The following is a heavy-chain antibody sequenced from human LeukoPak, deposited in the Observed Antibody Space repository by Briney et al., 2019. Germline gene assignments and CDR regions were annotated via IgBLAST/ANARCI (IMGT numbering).Heavy chain of an antibody. CDR2: ISPIFHTT. V-gene: IGHV1-69*05. J-gene: IGHJ3*01. CDR3: ARDYNYDSSAYDDALDV. D-gene: IGHD3-22*01. Sequence: EASVTVSCKASGGTFSSHGISWVRQAPGQGLEWMGGISPIFHTTNYAQNFQDRLTITTDESTSTIYMELSSLRSDDTAVYYCARDYNYDSSAYDDALDVWGQGTMVTVSS. CDR1: GGTFSSHG.